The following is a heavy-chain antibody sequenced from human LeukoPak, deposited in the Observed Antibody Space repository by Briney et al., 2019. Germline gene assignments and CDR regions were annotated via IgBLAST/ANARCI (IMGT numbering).Heavy chain of an antibody. V-gene: IGHV3-30-3*01. CDR1: GFTFSNYP. CDR3: ARDRLERVVAGTVDC. J-gene: IGHJ4*02. Sequence: GGSLRLSWAASGFTFSNYPMHWVRQAPGKGLEWVAVISYDGSNEYYADSVKGRFTISRDNSKNTLYVQMNSLGAEDTAVYHCARDRLERVVAGTVDCWGQGTLVTVSS. CDR2: ISYDGSNE. D-gene: IGHD6-19*01.